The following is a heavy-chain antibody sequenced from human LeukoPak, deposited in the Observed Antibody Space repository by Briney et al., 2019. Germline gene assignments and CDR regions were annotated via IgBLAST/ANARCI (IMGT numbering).Heavy chain of an antibody. CDR3: ATGRYGGTSWCPVQ. CDR2: SIPIFGTA. CDR1: GYTFTDYY. D-gene: IGHD4-23*01. J-gene: IGHJ4*02. Sequence: SVKLSCKASGYTFTDYYLHWVRQAPGQGLEWMGGSIPIFGTANYAQKFQSRVTITTDESTSTAYMELSSLRSEDTAVYYCATGRYGGTSWCPVQWGQGTLVTVSS. V-gene: IGHV1-69*05.